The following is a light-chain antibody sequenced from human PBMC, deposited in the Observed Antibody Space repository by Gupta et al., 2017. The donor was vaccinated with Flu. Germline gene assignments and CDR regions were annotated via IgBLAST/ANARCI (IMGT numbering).Light chain of an antibody. CDR2: GAS. V-gene: IGKV3-20*01. J-gene: IGKJ4*01. CDR1: QSFSSSF. CDR3: QKDCNSIT. Sequence: PGTLSLSAGERATLSCRASQSFSSSFLEWYQQRPGQAPRLLIYGASFRANGIPDRFSGSGSGTDYTLTSSRREPEDFAVYYWQKDCNSITFGGGTKVEIK.